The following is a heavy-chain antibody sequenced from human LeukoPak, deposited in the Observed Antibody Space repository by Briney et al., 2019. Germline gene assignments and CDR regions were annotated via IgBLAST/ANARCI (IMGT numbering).Heavy chain of an antibody. CDR3: AKDGFDYGDPTGFDY. D-gene: IGHD4-17*01. CDR1: GFTFSSYA. J-gene: IGHJ4*02. V-gene: IGHV3-23*01. CDR2: FSGSGGST. Sequence: SGGSLRLSCAASGFTFSSYAMSWVPQAPGKGREWVSAFSGSGGSTYYADSVKGRFTISRNNSKNTLYLQMNSLRAEDTAVYYCAKDGFDYGDPTGFDYWGQGTLVTVSS.